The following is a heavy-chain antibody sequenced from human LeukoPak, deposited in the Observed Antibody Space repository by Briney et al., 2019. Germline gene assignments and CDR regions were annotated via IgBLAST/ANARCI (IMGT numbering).Heavy chain of an antibody. Sequence: PSETLSLTCAVYGGSFSGYYWSWIRQPPGKGLEWIGEINHSGNTNYNPSLKSRVTISVDTSKNQFSLKLSSVTAADTAVYYCARVSRIRYFERQYYFDYWGQGTLVTVSS. D-gene: IGHD3-9*01. CDR2: INHSGNT. V-gene: IGHV4-34*01. J-gene: IGHJ4*02. CDR3: ARVSRIRYFERQYYFDY. CDR1: GGSFSGYY.